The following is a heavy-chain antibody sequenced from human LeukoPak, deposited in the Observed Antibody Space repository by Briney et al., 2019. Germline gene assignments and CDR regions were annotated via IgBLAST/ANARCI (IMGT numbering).Heavy chain of an antibody. Sequence: SETLSLTCTVSGGSISSYYWSWIRQPPGKGLEWIGYIYYSGSTNYNPSLKSRVTISVDKSKNQFSLKLSSVTAADTAVYYCARVLDSSGGDYWGQGTLVTVSS. D-gene: IGHD6-19*01. CDR2: IYYSGST. J-gene: IGHJ4*02. CDR1: GGSISSYY. V-gene: IGHV4-59*12. CDR3: ARVLDSSGGDY.